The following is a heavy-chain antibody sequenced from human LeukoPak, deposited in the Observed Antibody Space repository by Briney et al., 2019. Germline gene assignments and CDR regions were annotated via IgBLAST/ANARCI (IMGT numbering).Heavy chain of an antibody. Sequence: SETLSLTCTVSGGSITIYYWRWIRQPSGKGLEWIGYIYYIGSTNYNPSLKGRVTISVDTSKNQFSLKLSSVTAADTAVYYCARDRGFVDVWGKGTTVTVSS. CDR1: GGSITIYY. D-gene: IGHD3-10*01. CDR2: IYYIGST. V-gene: IGHV4-59*01. J-gene: IGHJ6*04. CDR3: ARDRGFVDV.